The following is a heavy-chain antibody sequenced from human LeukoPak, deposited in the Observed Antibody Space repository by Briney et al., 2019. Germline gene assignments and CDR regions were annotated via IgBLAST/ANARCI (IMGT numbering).Heavy chain of an antibody. CDR1: GFTINKNS. CDR2: IGTSGATT. CDR3: AKDLEAGAGTIVNDY. Sequence: GGSLRLSSAVSGFTINKNSMNWVRQGPGHGLEWGSGIGTSGATTYYGDSDNGRFTISRDNSKNALFLQLKNLRADSTGVYFCAKDLEAGAGTIVNDYWGQGTPVTVSS. D-gene: IGHD6-19*01. V-gene: IGHV3-23*01. J-gene: IGHJ4*02.